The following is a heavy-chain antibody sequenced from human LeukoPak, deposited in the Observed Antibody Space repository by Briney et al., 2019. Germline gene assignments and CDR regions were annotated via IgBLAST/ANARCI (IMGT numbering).Heavy chain of an antibody. V-gene: IGHV4-59*01. J-gene: IGHJ5*02. CDR2: IYYSGST. Sequence: SETLSLTCTVSGGSISSYYWSWIRQPPGKGLEWIGYIYYSGSTNYNPSLKSRVTISVDTSKNQFSLKLSSVTAADTAVYYCAASDYYGSGSYYKKRYNWFDPWGQGTLVTVSS. CDR1: GGSISSYY. D-gene: IGHD3-10*01. CDR3: AASDYYGSGSYYKKRYNWFDP.